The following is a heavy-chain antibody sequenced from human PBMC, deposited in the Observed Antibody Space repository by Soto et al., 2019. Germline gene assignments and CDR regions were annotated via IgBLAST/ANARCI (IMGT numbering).Heavy chain of an antibody. CDR2: ISHRGST. CDR3: AREWPGSRGYFDY. J-gene: IGHJ4*02. CDR1: GGSFSGYY. V-gene: IGHV4-34*01. Sequence: QVQLQQWGAGLLKPSETLSLTCAVYGGSFSGYYWSWIHQPPGKGLEWIGEISHRGSTNYNPSLKSRVTISVDTSKNQFSLKLSSVTAADTAVYYCAREWPGSRGYFDYWGQGTLVTVSS. D-gene: IGHD3-22*01.